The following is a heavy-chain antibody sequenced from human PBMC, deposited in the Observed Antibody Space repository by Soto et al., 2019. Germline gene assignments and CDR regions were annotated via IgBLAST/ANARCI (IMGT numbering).Heavy chain of an antibody. CDR2: IIPIFGTA. V-gene: IGHV1-69*06. CDR1: GGTFSSYA. J-gene: IGHJ4*02. Sequence: SVKVSCNASGGTFSSYAISWVRQAPGQGLEWMGGIIPIFGTANYAQKFQGRVTITADKSTSTAYMELSSLRSEDTAVYYCARERRDTIFGVVIFDYWGQGTLVTVSS. D-gene: IGHD3-3*01. CDR3: ARERRDTIFGVVIFDY.